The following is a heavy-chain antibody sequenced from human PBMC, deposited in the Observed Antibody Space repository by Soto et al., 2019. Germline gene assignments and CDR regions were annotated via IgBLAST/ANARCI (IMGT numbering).Heavy chain of an antibody. CDR2: IKQDGSEK. CDR3: AKNNLYCSSTNCFVFDY. J-gene: IGHJ4*02. CDR1: GFIFSNYW. V-gene: IGHV3-7*01. Sequence: EVQVVESGGGLVQPGGSLRLSCAASGFIFSNYWMSWVRQAPGKGLEWVANIKQDGSEKHYVDSVKGRCPISRDNADNSLYLQMNSLRAEDTAVYYCAKNNLYCSSTNCFVFDYWGQGTLVTVSS. D-gene: IGHD2-2*01.